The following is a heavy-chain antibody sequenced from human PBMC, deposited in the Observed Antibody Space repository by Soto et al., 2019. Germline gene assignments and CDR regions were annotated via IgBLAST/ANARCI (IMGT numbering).Heavy chain of an antibody. D-gene: IGHD4-17*01. CDR3: ARCPLYGDYDFDY. CDR1: GFTFSSYW. CDR2: ITSDGSST. V-gene: IGHV3-74*01. Sequence: EVQLVESGGGLVQPGGSLRLSCAASGFTFSSYWMHWVRQAPGKGLVWVSRITSDGSSTSYADSVKGRFTISRDNAKNTLYLQMNSLRAEDTAVYYCARCPLYGDYDFDYWGQGTLVTVSS. J-gene: IGHJ4*02.